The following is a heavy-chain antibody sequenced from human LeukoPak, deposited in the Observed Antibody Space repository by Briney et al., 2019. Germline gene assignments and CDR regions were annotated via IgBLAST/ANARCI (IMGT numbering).Heavy chain of an antibody. D-gene: IGHD5-24*01. CDR2: IIPIFGTA. J-gene: IGHJ5*02. Sequence: GASVKVSCKASGGTFSSYAISWVRQAPGQGLEWMGGIIPIFGTANYAQKFQGRVTITADESTSTAYMELSSLRSEDTAVCYCARDPVRRDGYNSNWFDPWGQGTLVTVSS. V-gene: IGHV1-69*13. CDR3: ARDPVRRDGYNSNWFDP. CDR1: GGTFSSYA.